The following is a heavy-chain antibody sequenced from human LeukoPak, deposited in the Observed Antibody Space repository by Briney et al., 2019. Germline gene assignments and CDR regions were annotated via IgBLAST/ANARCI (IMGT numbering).Heavy chain of an antibody. V-gene: IGHV3-30*18. D-gene: IGHD6-19*01. CDR2: ISYDGSNK. J-gene: IGHJ4*02. CDR1: GVTFSSYA. CDR3: AKDGRSGWFTKYYCDY. Sequence: PGGSLRLSCAASGVTFSSYAMHWGPRAPGKGLGGGALISYDGSNKYYADSVKGRFTISRDNSKNTMYLQMNSLRAEDTAVYYCAKDGRSGWFTKYYCDYWGQGTLVTVSS.